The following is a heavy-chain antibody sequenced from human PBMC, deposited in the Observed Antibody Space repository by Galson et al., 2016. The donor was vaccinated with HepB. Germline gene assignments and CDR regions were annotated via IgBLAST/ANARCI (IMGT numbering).Heavy chain of an antibody. CDR2: ISSSGGST. Sequence: LRLSCAASGFTFSNYAMSWVRQAPGKGLEWVSTISSSGGSTYYADSVKGRFTISRDNSKDTLYLQMNSLRAEDAALHYCAKVQSQDLADFDYWGQGALVTVSS. CDR1: GFTFSNYA. J-gene: IGHJ4*02. CDR3: AKVQSQDLADFDY. V-gene: IGHV3-23*01.